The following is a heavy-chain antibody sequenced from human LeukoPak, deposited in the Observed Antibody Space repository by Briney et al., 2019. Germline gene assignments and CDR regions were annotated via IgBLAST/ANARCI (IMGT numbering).Heavy chain of an antibody. CDR1: GFTLSRYW. Sequence: GRSLRLSCAASGFTLSRYWMHWVRQVPGKGLVWVARINSGGSCITYADSVKGRFTISRDNAKNSLYLQMDSLRAEDTGVYYCARSIQADDYYGQPTMVTVSS. V-gene: IGHV3-74*01. CDR2: INSGGSCI. CDR3: ARSIQADDY. D-gene: IGHD2-21*01. J-gene: IGHJ4*02.